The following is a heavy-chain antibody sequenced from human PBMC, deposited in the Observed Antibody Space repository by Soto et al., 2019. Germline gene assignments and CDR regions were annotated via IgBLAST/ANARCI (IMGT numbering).Heavy chain of an antibody. CDR2: INPTGGRA. Sequence: WASVKVSCKASGYTFTSYYMHWVRQAPGQGLEWMGVINPTGGRASYAPKFQGRVTLTRDTSTSTAYMELSSLRSDDTAVYFCSSLTTMVREINDDPFAFWGQVTLVTVSS. CDR1: GYTFTSYY. V-gene: IGHV1-46*03. J-gene: IGHJ4*03. CDR3: SSLTTMVREINDDPFAF. D-gene: IGHD3-10*01.